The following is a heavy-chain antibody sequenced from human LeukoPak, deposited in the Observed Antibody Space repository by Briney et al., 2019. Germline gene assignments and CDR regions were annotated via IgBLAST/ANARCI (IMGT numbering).Heavy chain of an antibody. CDR3: ARGRSGLDY. CDR2: IYYSGST. J-gene: IGHJ4*02. Sequence: PSETLSLTCTVSGGSISSYYWSWIRQPPGKGLEWIGYIYYSGSTNYNPSLKSRVTTSVDTSKNQFSLKLSSVTAADTAVYYCARGRSGLDYWGQGTLVTVSS. V-gene: IGHV4-59*01. CDR1: GGSISSYY. D-gene: IGHD2-15*01.